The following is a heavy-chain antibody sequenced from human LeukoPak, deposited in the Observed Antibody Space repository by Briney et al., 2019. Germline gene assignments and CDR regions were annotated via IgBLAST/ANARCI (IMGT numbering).Heavy chain of an antibody. V-gene: IGHV4-4*07. Sequence: SETLSLTCTVSGSSISSYYWSWIRQPAGKGLEWIGRIYTSGSTNYNPSLKSRVTMSVDTTKNQFPLKLSSVTAADTAVYYCAREYGRYCSSTSCELYYMDVWGKGTTVTVSS. CDR2: IYTSGST. CDR3: AREYGRYCSSTSCELYYMDV. J-gene: IGHJ6*03. D-gene: IGHD2-2*01. CDR1: GSSISSYY.